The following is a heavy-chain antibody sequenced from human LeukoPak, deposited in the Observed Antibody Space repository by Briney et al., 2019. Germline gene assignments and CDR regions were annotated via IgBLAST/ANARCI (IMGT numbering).Heavy chain of an antibody. CDR3: ARDGYSSGWTEQLLDY. CDR1: GFTFSSYW. Sequence: PGGSLRLSWAASGFTFSSYWMSWVRQAPGKGLEWVANIKQDGSEKYYVDSVKGRFTISRDNAKNSLYLQMNSLRAEDTAVYYCARDGYSSGWTEQLLDYWGQGTLVTVSS. J-gene: IGHJ4*02. D-gene: IGHD6-19*01. V-gene: IGHV3-7*01. CDR2: IKQDGSEK.